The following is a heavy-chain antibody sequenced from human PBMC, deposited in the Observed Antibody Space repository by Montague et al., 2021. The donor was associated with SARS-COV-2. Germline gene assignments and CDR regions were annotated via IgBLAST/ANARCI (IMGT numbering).Heavy chain of an antibody. V-gene: IGHV4-59*02. D-gene: IGHD3-22*01. Sequence: SETLSLTCTVSGASVTDYYWSWIRQPPGKGLEWIAYKFYSGSTNYNPSLKSRGTISIDTSKNQVSLRLSSVTAADTAVYFCARTGDNTGYYSSAYLPFHMWGQGTMVTVSS. CDR3: ARTGDNTGYYSSAYLPFHM. CDR1: GASVTDYY. CDR2: KFYSGST. J-gene: IGHJ3*02.